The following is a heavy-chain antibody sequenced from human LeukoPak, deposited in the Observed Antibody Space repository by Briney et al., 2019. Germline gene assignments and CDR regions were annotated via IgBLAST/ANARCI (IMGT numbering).Heavy chain of an antibody. CDR3: ARSPFYSGFDY. CDR2: ISYDGSNK. CDR1: GFTFSSYA. J-gene: IGHJ4*02. V-gene: IGHV3-30-3*01. Sequence: GGSLRLSCAASGFTFSSYAMHWVRQALGKGLEWVAVISYDGSNKYYADSVKGRFTISRDNSKNTLYLQMNSLRAEDTAVYYCARSPFYSGFDYWGQGTLVTVSS. D-gene: IGHD2-15*01.